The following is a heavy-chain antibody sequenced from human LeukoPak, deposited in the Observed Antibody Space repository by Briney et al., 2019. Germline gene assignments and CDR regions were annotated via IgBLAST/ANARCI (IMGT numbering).Heavy chain of an antibody. CDR3: AKDGGRASSSLLDY. CDR1: GFTFSSYA. CDR2: ISYDGSNK. V-gene: IGHV3-30*04. Sequence: VGSLRLSCAASGFTFSSYAMSWVRQAPGKGLEWVAVISYDGSNKYYADSVKGRFTISRDNSKNTLYLQMNSLRAEDTAVYYCAKDGGRASSSLLDYWGQGTLVTVSS. J-gene: IGHJ4*02. D-gene: IGHD6-6*01.